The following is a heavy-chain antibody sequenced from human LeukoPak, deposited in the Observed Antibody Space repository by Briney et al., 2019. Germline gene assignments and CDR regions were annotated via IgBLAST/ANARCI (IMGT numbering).Heavy chain of an antibody. D-gene: IGHD3-22*01. Sequence: GASVKVSCKASGYTFTGYYMHWVRQAPGKGLEWMGCINPNSGGTNYAQKFQGRVTMTRDTSISTAYMELSRLRSDDTAVYYCARDSINRYYYDSSGADAFDIWGQGTMVTVSS. CDR3: ARDSINRYYYDSSGADAFDI. CDR1: GYTFTGYY. J-gene: IGHJ3*02. CDR2: INPNSGGT. V-gene: IGHV1-2*02.